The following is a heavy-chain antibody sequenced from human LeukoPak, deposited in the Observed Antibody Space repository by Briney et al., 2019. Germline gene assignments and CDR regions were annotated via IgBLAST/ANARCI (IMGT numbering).Heavy chain of an antibody. V-gene: IGHV4-59*12. D-gene: IGHD6-13*01. Sequence: SETLSLTCTVSGGSISSYYWSWLRQPPGKGLEWIGYIYYSGSTNYNPSLKSRVTISVDTSKNQFSLKLSSVTAADTAVYYCARGIAAAGRPFYYYYYYMDVWGKGTTVTVSS. CDR2: IYYSGST. J-gene: IGHJ6*03. CDR1: GGSISSYY. CDR3: ARGIAAAGRPFYYYYYYMDV.